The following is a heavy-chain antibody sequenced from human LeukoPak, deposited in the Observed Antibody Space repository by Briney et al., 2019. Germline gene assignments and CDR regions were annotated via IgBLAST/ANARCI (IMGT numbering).Heavy chain of an antibody. J-gene: IGHJ6*02. D-gene: IGHD3-9*01. Sequence: GGSLRLSCVASGFTFSHYSMNWVRQAPGKGLEWVSSISSSSSYIYYADSVKGRFTISRDNAKNSLYLQMNSLRAEDTAVYYCARDGARYGTRAGYYYYYYGMDVWGQGTTVTVSS. CDR1: GFTFSHYS. CDR3: ARDGARYGTRAGYYYYYYGMDV. V-gene: IGHV3-21*01. CDR2: ISSSSSYI.